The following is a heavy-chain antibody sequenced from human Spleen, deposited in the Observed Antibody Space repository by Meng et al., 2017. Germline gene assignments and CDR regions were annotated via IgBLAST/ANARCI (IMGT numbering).Heavy chain of an antibody. J-gene: IGHJ3*02. CDR1: GYTFTGYY. V-gene: IGHV1-18*04. D-gene: IGHD1/OR15-1a*01. CDR2: ISPYNGNT. Sequence: ASVKVSCKASGYTFTGYYMHWVRQAPGQGLEWMGWISPYNGNTNYAQKLQDRVTMTTDTSTSTAYMELRSLRSDDTAVYYCARDKGQQRSDAFDIWGRGTLVTVPS. CDR3: ARDKGQQRSDAFDI.